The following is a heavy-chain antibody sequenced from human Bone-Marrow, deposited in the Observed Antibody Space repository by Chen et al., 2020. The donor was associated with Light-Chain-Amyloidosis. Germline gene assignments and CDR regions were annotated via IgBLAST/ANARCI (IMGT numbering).Heavy chain of an antibody. V-gene: IGHV1-2*02. D-gene: IGHD3-3*01. CDR3: ARDFWVAGFTTTNWFDP. CDR1: GFTFTNYR. J-gene: IGHJ5*02. Sequence: QVQMVQSGAEVRKPGASVKVSCKTSGFTFTNYRIHWVRQAPGQGLEWMGWINLNSGDTKDAEKFQGRVTLTRDTSTTTSYMELSGLRSDDTALYYCARDFWVAGFTTTNWFDPWGQGTLITVSS. CDR2: INLNSGDT.